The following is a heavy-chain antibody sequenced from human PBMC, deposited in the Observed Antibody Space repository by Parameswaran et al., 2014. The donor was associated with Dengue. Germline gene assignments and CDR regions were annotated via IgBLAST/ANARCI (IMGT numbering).Heavy chain of an antibody. CDR2: IYYSGST. D-gene: IGHD3-3*01. CDR3: AKLSDFWSGTDFDY. V-gene: IGHV4-61*07. Sequence: VRQAPGKGLEWIGYIYYSGSTNYNPSLKSRVTISVDTSKNQFSLKLSSVTAADTAVYYCAKLSDFWSGTDFDYWGQGTLVTVSS. J-gene: IGHJ4*02.